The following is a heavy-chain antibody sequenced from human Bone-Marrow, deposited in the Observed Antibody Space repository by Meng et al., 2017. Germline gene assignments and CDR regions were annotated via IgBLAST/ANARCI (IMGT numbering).Heavy chain of an antibody. V-gene: IGHV4-34*01. CDR1: GGSFRGYS. Sequence: VHPPQWADGVLEPSETLSLTCPVYGGSFRGYSWSSIRQAPGKGLEWSGEINHGGSTNYTPSLKSRVTISVDTSKNQFSLKLSSVTAADTAVYYCARAVHVVVAATVYFDYWGQGTLVTVSS. CDR3: ARAVHVVVAATVYFDY. J-gene: IGHJ4*02. CDR2: INHGGST. D-gene: IGHD2-15*01.